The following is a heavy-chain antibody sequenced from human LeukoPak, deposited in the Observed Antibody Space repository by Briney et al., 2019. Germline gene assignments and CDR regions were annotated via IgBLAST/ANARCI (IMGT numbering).Heavy chain of an antibody. V-gene: IGHV3-48*03. CDR2: ISSSGSTI. CDR1: GFTFSSYE. J-gene: IGHJ4*02. CDR3: ARDLYFDSSSYLYGVY. Sequence: PGGSLRLSCAASGFTFSSYEMNWVRQAPGKGLEWVSYISSSGSTIYYADSVKGRFTISRDNSKNMLYLQMNSLRAEDTAVYYCARDLYFDSSSYLYGVYWGQGTLVTVSS. D-gene: IGHD3-22*01.